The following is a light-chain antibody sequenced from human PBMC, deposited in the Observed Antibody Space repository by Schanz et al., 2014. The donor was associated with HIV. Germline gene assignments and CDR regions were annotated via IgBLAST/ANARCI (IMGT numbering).Light chain of an antibody. V-gene: IGLV2-14*01. CDR3: SSFTSTSTLV. CDR2: DVS. Sequence: QSVLTQPASVSGSPGQSITISCTGTSRDVRGYDYVSRYQQHPGKAPKLMIYDVSSRPSGVSDRFSGSKSGNTASLTISGLQAEDEADYYCSSFTSTSTLVFGTGTKLTVL. CDR1: SRDVRGYDY. J-gene: IGLJ1*01.